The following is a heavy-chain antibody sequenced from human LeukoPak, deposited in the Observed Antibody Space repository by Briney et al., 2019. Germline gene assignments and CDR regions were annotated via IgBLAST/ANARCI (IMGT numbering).Heavy chain of an antibody. CDR3: ARARDGHINNWFDP. CDR1: GGSITSNY. V-gene: IGHV4-59*01. D-gene: IGHD5-24*01. Sequence: SETLSLTCIVSGGSITSNYWSWIRQPPGKGLEWIGYIYYSGSTNYNPSLKSRVTISVDTSKNQFSLKMSSVTAADTAVYYCARARDGHINNWFDPWGQGTLVTVSS. CDR2: IYYSGST. J-gene: IGHJ5*02.